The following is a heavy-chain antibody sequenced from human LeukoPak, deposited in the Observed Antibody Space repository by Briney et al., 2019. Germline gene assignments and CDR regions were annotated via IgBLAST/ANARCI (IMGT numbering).Heavy chain of an antibody. J-gene: IGHJ6*02. CDR1: GFTFSSYA. CDR3: AKDLEGGFSGYYYYYYGMDV. D-gene: IGHD3-3*01. CDR2: ISGSGGST. V-gene: IGHV3-23*01. Sequence: GGSLRPSCAASGFTFSSYAMSWVRQAPGKGLEWVSAISGSGGSTYYADSVEGRFTISRDNSKNTLYLQMNSLRAEDTAVYYCAKDLEGGFSGYYYYYYGMDVWGQGTTVTVSS.